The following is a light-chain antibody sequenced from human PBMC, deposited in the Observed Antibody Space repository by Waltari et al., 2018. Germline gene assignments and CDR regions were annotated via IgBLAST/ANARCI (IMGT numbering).Light chain of an antibody. V-gene: IGKV3-15*01. CDR2: GAS. CDR3: QQYSNWPWT. CDR1: QSVSSS. Sequence: DIVLTQSPATLSLSPGERATLSCRASQSVSSSLAWYQQKPGQAPRLLIYGASSRATVIPDRFSGSGSGTDFTLTISSLEPEDFAVYYCQQYSNWPWTFGQGTKVEIK. J-gene: IGKJ1*01.